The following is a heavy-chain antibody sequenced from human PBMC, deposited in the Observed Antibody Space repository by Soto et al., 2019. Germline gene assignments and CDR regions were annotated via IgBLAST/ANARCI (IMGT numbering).Heavy chain of an antibody. V-gene: IGHV4-61*01. CDR2: IYYSGST. CDR1: GGSVSSGSYY. J-gene: IGHJ6*02. D-gene: IGHD3-9*01. CDR3: ARIPYDILTGYGYYGMDV. Sequence: QVQLQESGPGLVKPSETLSLPCTVSGGSVSSGSYYWSWIRQPPGNGLEWIGYIYYSGSTHYNPSLKSRVTISVDTAKNQFSLKLSSVTAADTAVYYWARIPYDILTGYGYYGMDVWGQGTTVTVSS.